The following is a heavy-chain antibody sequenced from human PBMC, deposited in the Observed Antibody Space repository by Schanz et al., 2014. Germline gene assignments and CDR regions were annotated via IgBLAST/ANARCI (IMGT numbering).Heavy chain of an antibody. CDR2: IRYDGRNK. CDR3: ARDAVTSVLTPGLYY. V-gene: IGHV3-33*01. CDR1: GFTFISYD. Sequence: QAQLVESGGGVVQPGRSLRLSCVASGFTFISYDIHWVRQAPGKGLEWVAVIRYDGRNKNFVESVKGRFTISRDNSNNAVYLQMNTLRAEDTAVYYCARDAVTSVLTPGLYYWGQGTLVTVSS. D-gene: IGHD4-17*01. J-gene: IGHJ4*02.